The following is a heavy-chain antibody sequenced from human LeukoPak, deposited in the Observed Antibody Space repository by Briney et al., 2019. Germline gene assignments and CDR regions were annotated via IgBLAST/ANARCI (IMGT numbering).Heavy chain of an antibody. Sequence: GGSLRLSCEVSGVTFSNYGMSWVRQAPGKGLEWVSSISNSGGSTYYADSVKGRFTISRDNSRNTLYLQMNSLKTEDTAVYYCAKDRADTSLYWYFHLWGRGTLVTVSS. CDR3: AKDRADTSLYWYFHL. D-gene: IGHD5-18*01. J-gene: IGHJ2*01. V-gene: IGHV3-23*01. CDR1: GVTFSNYG. CDR2: ISNSGGST.